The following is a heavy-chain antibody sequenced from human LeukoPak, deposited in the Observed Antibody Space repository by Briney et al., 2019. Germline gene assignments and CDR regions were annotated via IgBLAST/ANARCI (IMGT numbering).Heavy chain of an antibody. CDR3: AKNSILRGGNGEFYFEY. Sequence: ASVKVSCEASGSTFTDYYMHLLRQAPGQGLEWMGWINPNGGATNFAQKFQDRVTMTRDTSISTAYMELSRLKSDDTAVYYCAKNSILRGGNGEFYFEYWGQGTLVTVSS. J-gene: IGHJ4*02. V-gene: IGHV1-2*02. CDR2: INPNGGAT. CDR1: GSTFTDYY. D-gene: IGHD3-3*01.